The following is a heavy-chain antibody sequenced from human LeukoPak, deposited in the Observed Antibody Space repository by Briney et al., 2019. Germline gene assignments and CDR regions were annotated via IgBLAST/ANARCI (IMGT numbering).Heavy chain of an antibody. CDR1: GFTFSSYA. V-gene: IGHV3-30*04. J-gene: IGHJ6*02. D-gene: IGHD1-26*01. Sequence: PGGSLRLSCAASGFTFSSYAMHWVRQAPGKGLEWVAVISYDGSNKYYADSVKGRFTISRDNSKNTLYLQMNSLRAEDTAVYYCASDAGVGATSPAPYYYYGMDVWGQGTTVTVSS. CDR2: ISYDGSNK. CDR3: ASDAGVGATSPAPYYYYGMDV.